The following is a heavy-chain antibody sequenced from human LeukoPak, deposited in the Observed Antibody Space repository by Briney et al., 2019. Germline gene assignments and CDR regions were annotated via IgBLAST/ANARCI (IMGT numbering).Heavy chain of an antibody. CDR3: ARWDYYDSSGYSR. CDR1: GFTFSSYG. Sequence: GGSLRLSCAASGFTFSSYGMHWVRQAPGKGLEWVAVISYDGSNKYYADSVKGRFTISRDNSKNTLYLQMNSLRAEDTAVYYCARWDYYDSSGYSRWGQGTLVTVSS. J-gene: IGHJ4*02. D-gene: IGHD3-22*01. CDR2: ISYDGSNK. V-gene: IGHV3-30*03.